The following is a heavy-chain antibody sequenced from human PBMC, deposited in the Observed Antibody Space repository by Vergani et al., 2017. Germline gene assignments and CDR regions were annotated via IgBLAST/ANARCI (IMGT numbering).Heavy chain of an antibody. CDR3: ARHPSTMIVVVIDY. D-gene: IGHD3-22*01. CDR2: IYYSGST. V-gene: IGHV4-31*03. CDR1: GGSISSGGYY. Sequence: QVQLQESGPGLVKPSQTLSLTCTVSGGSISSGGYYWSWIRQHPGKGLEWIGYIYYSGSTYYNPSLKSRVTISVDTSKNQFSLRLSSLTAADTAVYYCARHPSTMIVVVIDYWGQGTLVTVSS. J-gene: IGHJ4*02.